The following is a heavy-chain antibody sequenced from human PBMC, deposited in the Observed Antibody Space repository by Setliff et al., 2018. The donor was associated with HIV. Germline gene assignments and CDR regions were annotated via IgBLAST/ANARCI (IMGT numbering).Heavy chain of an antibody. J-gene: IGHJ4*02. CDR2: IRQDGTDK. D-gene: IGHD5-12*01. Sequence: GGSLRLSCAASGFAFSSHQMSWVRQAPGKGLEWVAKIRQDGTDKYYVDSVKGRFTISRDNAKNSLYLQMNSLRAEDTAMYYCARDRRYGYDLNFDYWGQGTLVTVSS. CDR3: ARDRRYGYDLNFDY. CDR1: GFAFSSHQ. V-gene: IGHV3-7*01.